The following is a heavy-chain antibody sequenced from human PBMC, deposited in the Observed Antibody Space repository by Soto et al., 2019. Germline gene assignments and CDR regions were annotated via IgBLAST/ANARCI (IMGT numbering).Heavy chain of an antibody. CDR2: ISGSGDST. D-gene: IGHD6-19*01. Sequence: GGSLRLSCVASGFTFDYYWMHWVRQAPGKGLEWVSGISGSGDSTYYADSVKGRFTVSRDNSKNTLYLQMNSLRAEDTAVFYCAKERSSGWSFDYWGQGTLVTVSS. CDR1: GFTFDYYW. J-gene: IGHJ4*02. CDR3: AKERSSGWSFDY. V-gene: IGHV3-23*01.